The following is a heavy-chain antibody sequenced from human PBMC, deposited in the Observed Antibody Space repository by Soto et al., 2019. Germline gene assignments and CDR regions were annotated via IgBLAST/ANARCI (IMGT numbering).Heavy chain of an antibody. CDR3: ARDYRDVLLWFGELLGHYYGMDV. CDR1: GFTFSSYS. J-gene: IGHJ6*02. D-gene: IGHD3-10*01. V-gene: IGHV3-48*02. CDR2: ISSSSSTI. Sequence: EVQLVESGGGLVQPAGSLRLSCAASGFTFSSYSMNWVRQAPGKGLEWVSYISSSSSTIYYADSVKGRFTISRVNAKNSLYLQMNSLRDEYTAVYYCARDYRDVLLWFGELLGHYYGMDVWGQGTTVTVSS.